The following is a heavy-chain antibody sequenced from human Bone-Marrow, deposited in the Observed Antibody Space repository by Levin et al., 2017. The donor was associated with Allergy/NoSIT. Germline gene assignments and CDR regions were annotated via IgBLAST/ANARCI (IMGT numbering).Heavy chain of an antibody. D-gene: IGHD3-22*01. J-gene: IGHJ2*01. CDR1: GASISSGDYY. CDR2: IYYTGTT. CDR3: AGTPQLYYYDTDNWYFDL. Sequence: SSETLSLTCTVSGASISSGDYYWSWIRQPPGKGLEWTGHIYYTGTTYYNPSLKSRISMSIDTPRNQFSLKLNSVTAADTAIYYCAGTPQLYYYDTDNWYFDLWGRGTLVTVSS. V-gene: IGHV4-30-4*01.